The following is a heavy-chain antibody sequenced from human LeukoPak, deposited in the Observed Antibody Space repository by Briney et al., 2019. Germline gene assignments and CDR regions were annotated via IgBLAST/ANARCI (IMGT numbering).Heavy chain of an antibody. CDR2: IYYRSKWYN. J-gene: IGHJ4*02. CDR1: GDSVSSNSAA. Sequence: SQTLSLTCAISGDSVSSNSAAWNWIRQSPSRGLEWLGRIYYRSKWYNDYAVSVKSRITINPDTSKNQFSLQLNSVTPEDTAVYYCARGLLWFGERTTHVDYWGQGTLVTVSS. D-gene: IGHD3-10*01. CDR3: ARGLLWFGERTTHVDY. V-gene: IGHV6-1*01.